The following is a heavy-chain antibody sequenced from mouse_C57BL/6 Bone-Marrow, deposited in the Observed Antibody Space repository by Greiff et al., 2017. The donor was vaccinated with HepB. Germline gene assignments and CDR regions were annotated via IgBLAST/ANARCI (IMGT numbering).Heavy chain of an antibody. V-gene: IGHV1-15*01. CDR3: TRWSYDYDGPYAMDY. D-gene: IGHD2-4*01. Sequence: ESGASLFRPGASPTLSCKASGPTFTDYEMHWVKQTPVHGLEWIGAIDPETGGTAYNQKFKGKAILTADKSSSTAYMELRSLTSEDSAVYYCTRWSYDYDGPYAMDYWGQGTSVTVSS. CDR1: GPTFTDYE. J-gene: IGHJ4*01. CDR2: IDPETGGT.